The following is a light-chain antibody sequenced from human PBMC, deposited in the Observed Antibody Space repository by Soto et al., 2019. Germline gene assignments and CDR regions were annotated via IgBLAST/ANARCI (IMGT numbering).Light chain of an antibody. Sequence: QSVLTQPPSVSGTPGQRVSISWSGSRSNIGINAVDCYHQPPGKAPKVLIYANKQRPSGVPDRFSGSKSGTSASLAINGRQSDDEAHYYCAAWDDSLNGLVFGGGTQLTVL. CDR3: AAWDDSLNGLV. CDR2: ANK. CDR1: RSNIGINA. J-gene: IGLJ2*01. V-gene: IGLV1-44*01.